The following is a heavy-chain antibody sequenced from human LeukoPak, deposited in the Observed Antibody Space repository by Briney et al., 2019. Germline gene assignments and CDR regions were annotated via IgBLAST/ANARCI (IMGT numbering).Heavy chain of an antibody. V-gene: IGHV1-69*13. Sequence: GASVKVSCKASGGTFSSYAISWVRQAPGQGLEWMGGIIPIFGTANYAQKFQGRVTNTADESTSTAYMELSSLRSEDTAVYYCARDQKGDDFWSGYYPMDVWGKGTTVTVSS. CDR1: GGTFSSYA. CDR3: ARDQKGDDFWSGYYPMDV. J-gene: IGHJ6*03. CDR2: IIPIFGTA. D-gene: IGHD3-3*01.